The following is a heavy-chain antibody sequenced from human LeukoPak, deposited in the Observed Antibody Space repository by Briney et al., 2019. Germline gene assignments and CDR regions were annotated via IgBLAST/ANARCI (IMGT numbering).Heavy chain of an antibody. V-gene: IGHV3-23*01. CDR3: AKDASGSFADAFDI. CDR1: GFSFSTYD. CDR2: ISGSGGST. Sequence: GGSLRLSCVGSGFSFSTYDMGWVRQTPGKGLEWVSSISGSGGSTYYADSVKGRFTVSRDNSKNTLYLQMNSLRAEDTAVYFCAKDASGSFADAFDIWGQGTMVTVSS. D-gene: IGHD3-10*01. J-gene: IGHJ3*02.